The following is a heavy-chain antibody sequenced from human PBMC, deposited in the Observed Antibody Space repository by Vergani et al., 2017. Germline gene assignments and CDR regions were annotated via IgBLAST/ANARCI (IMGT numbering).Heavy chain of an antibody. CDR3: ARSRVLRFLEWLPYGMDV. CDR1: GGSFSGYY. V-gene: IGHV4-34*01. J-gene: IGHJ6*02. CDR2: INHSGST. Sequence: QVQLQQWGAGLLKPSETLSLTCAVYGGSFSGYYWSWIRQPPGKGLEWIGEINHSGSTNYNPSLKSRVTISVDTSKNQFSLKLSSVTAADTAVYYCARSRVLRFLEWLPYGMDVWGQGTTVTVSS. D-gene: IGHD3-3*01.